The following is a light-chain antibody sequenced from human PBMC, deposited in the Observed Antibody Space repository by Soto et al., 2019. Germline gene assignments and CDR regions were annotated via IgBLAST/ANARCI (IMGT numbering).Light chain of an antibody. CDR2: GAS. Sequence: MMVSQYPATLFGSPGERTTLSFVASQSISSNLAWYQQKPGQAPRLLIYGASIRATGIPDRFSGSASGIDFTLTISNLAPEDFGVYYCQQQSHWPPWTFGQGTKVDI. V-gene: IGKV3-11*01. J-gene: IGKJ1*01. CDR3: QQQSHWPPWT. CDR1: QSISSN.